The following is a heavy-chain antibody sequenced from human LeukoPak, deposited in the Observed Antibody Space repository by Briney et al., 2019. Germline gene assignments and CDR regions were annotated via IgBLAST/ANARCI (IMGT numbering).Heavy chain of an antibody. CDR1: GGSFSGYY. Sequence: SETLSLTCAVYGGSFSGYYWSWIRQPPGKGLEWIGEINHSGSTNYNPSLKSRVTISVDTSKNQFSLKLSSETAADTAVYYCARGRSSHYLVWFDPWGQGTLVTVSS. J-gene: IGHJ5*02. D-gene: IGHD2-21*01. CDR2: INHSGST. CDR3: ARGRSSHYLVWFDP. V-gene: IGHV4-34*01.